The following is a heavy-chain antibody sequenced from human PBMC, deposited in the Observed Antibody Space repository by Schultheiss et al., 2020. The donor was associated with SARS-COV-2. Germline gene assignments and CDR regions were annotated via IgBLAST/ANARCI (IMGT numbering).Heavy chain of an antibody. J-gene: IGHJ1*01. CDR3: ARHKAAAGMSEYFQH. CDR2: VYYSGST. Sequence: SETLSLTCTVSGGSISPYYWSWIRQPPGKGLEWIGYVYYSGSTNYKYSLKSRVTISVDTSKNQFSLKLSSVTAADTAVYYCARHKAAAGMSEYFQHWGQGTLVTVSS. V-gene: IGHV4-59*08. D-gene: IGHD6-13*01. CDR1: GGSISPYY.